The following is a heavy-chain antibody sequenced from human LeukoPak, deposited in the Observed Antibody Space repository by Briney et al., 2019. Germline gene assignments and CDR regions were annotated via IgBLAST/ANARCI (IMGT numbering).Heavy chain of an antibody. CDR1: GDSVSSNSAA. CDR3: ARGEIYYYDSSGSMKGGAFDI. Sequence: SQTLSLTCAISGDSVSSNSAAWNWIRQSPSRGLEWLGRTYYRSKWYNDYAVSVKSRITINPDTSKNQFSLQLNSVTPEDTAVYYCARGEIYYYDSSGSMKGGAFDIWGQGAMVTVSS. J-gene: IGHJ3*02. CDR2: TYYRSKWYN. D-gene: IGHD3-22*01. V-gene: IGHV6-1*01.